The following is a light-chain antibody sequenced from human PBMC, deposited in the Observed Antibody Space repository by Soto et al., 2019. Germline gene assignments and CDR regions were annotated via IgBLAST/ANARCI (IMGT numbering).Light chain of an antibody. Sequence: EIVLTQSPATLSLSPGERATLSCRASPSVTNILAWYQQKPGQAPRLLIYGASTRATGIPARFSGSASGTEFTLTISSLQSEDFAVYYCQQYNNWPPITFGQGTRLEIK. CDR1: PSVTNI. CDR3: QQYNNWPPIT. J-gene: IGKJ5*01. CDR2: GAS. V-gene: IGKV3-15*01.